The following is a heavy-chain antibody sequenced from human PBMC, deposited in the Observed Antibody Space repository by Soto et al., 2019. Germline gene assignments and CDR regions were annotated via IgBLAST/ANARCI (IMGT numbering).Heavy chain of an antibody. CDR3: ASGPLADAFDI. Sequence: GGSLRLSCAASGFTFSSYWMSWVRQAPGKGLEWVANIKQDGSEKYYVDSVKGRFTISRDNAKNSLYLQMNSLRAEDTAVYYCASGPLADAFDIWGQGTMVTVSS. J-gene: IGHJ3*02. CDR2: IKQDGSEK. V-gene: IGHV3-7*01. CDR1: GFTFSSYW.